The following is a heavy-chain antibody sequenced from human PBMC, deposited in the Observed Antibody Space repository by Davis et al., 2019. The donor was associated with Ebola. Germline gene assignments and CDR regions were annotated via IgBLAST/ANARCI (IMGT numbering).Heavy chain of an antibody. V-gene: IGHV1-69*04. CDR1: GYTFTNYY. Sequence: AASVKVSCKASGYTFTNYYMHWVRQAPGQGLEWMGRIIPILGIANYAQKFQGRVTITADKSTSTAYMELSSLRSEDTAVYYCARDPGTTGDYWGQGTLATVSS. J-gene: IGHJ4*02. D-gene: IGHD1-1*01. CDR2: IIPILGIA. CDR3: ARDPGTTGDY.